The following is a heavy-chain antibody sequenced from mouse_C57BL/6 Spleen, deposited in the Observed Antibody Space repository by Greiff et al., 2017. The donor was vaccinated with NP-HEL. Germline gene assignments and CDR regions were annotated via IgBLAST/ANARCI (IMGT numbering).Heavy chain of an antibody. J-gene: IGHJ2*01. CDR1: GYTFTSYG. Sequence: QVQLQQSGAELARPGASVKLSCKASGYTFTSYGISWVKQRTGQGLEWIGEIYPRSGNTYYNEKFKGKTTQASDKSSSKAYMELRSLTSEVSAVYFCARGDIGSYGGQGTTLTVSS. CDR3: ARGDIGSY. V-gene: IGHV1-81*01. CDR2: IYPRSGNT.